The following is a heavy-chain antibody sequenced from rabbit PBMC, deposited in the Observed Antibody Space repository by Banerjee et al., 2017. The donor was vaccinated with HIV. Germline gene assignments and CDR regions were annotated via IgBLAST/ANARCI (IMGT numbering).Heavy chain of an antibody. V-gene: IGHV1S45*01. D-gene: IGHD4-1*01. CDR3: ARDGSDSGWYEYKL. CDR1: GFSFSSSYW. CDR2: IYAGSSGST. J-gene: IGHJ6*01. Sequence: QEQLVESGGGLVQPEGSLTLSCKASGFSFSSSYWICWVRQAPGKGLEWIACIYAGSSGSTYYASWAKGRFTISKTSSTTVTLQMTSLTAADTATYFCARDGSDSGWYEYKLWGPGTLVTVS.